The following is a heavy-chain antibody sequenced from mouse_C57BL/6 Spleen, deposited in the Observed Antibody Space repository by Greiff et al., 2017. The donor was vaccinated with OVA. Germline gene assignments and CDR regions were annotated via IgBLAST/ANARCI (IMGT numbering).Heavy chain of an antibody. CDR2: IDPSDSYT. D-gene: IGHD2-4*01. CDR3: GRYDYDVKSFAY. Sequence: QVQLQQPGAELVMPGASVKLSCKASGYTFTSYWMHWVKQRPGQGLEWIGEIDPSDSYTNYNQKFKGKSTLTVDKSSSAAYMQLSSLTSEDSAVYYCGRYDYDVKSFAYWGQGTLVTVSA. CDR1: GYTFTSYW. J-gene: IGHJ3*01. V-gene: IGHV1-69*01.